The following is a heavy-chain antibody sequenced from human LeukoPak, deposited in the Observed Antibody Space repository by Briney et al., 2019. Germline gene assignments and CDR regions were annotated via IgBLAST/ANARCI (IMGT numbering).Heavy chain of an antibody. J-gene: IGHJ5*02. CDR3: ARGQYSNYGWFDP. CDR1: GGSFSGYY. D-gene: IGHD4-11*01. CDR2: INHSGST. Sequence: SETLSLTCAVYGGSFSGYYWSWIRQPPGKGLEWIGEINHSGSTNYNPSLKSRVTISVDTSKNQFSLKLSSVTAADTAVYYCARGQYSNYGWFDPWGQGTLGTVSS. V-gene: IGHV4-34*01.